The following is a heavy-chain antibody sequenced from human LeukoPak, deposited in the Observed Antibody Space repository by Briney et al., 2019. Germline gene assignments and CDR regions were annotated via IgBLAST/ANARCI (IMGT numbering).Heavy chain of an antibody. J-gene: IGHJ6*03. D-gene: IGHD3-22*01. CDR2: IYYSGST. Sequence: SETLSLTCTVSGGSISSYYWSWIRQPPGKGLEWIGYIYYSGSTNYNPSLKSRVTISVDTSKNQFSLKLSPVTAADTAVYYCARNKYYYGSSGYYYYYYMDVWGKGTTVTVSS. CDR1: GGSISSYY. CDR3: ARNKYYYGSSGYYYYYYMDV. V-gene: IGHV4-59*01.